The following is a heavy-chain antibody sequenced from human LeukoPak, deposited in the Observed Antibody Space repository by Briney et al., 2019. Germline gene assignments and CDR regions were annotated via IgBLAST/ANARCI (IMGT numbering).Heavy chain of an antibody. CDR1: GFTFSRYA. CDR2: ISSSGGST. Sequence: GGSLRLSCAASGFTFSRYAMSWVRQAPGKGLEWVSPISSSGGSTYYADSVKGRSTISRDNSKNTLYLQMNSLRAEDTAVYYCAKEGYCSSTSCYPFIAAAGEFDYWGQGTLVTVSS. V-gene: IGHV3-23*01. J-gene: IGHJ4*02. D-gene: IGHD2-2*01. CDR3: AKEGYCSSTSCYPFIAAAGEFDY.